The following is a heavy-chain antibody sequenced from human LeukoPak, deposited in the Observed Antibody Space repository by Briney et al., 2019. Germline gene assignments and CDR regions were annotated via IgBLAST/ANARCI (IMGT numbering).Heavy chain of an antibody. CDR1: GFTFSTYA. Sequence: GGSLRLSCAASGFTFSTYAMSWVRQAPGKGLEWVSGISGRGDSTYYADSVKGRFTVSRDNSKNTLYLQMNNLRAEDTAVYYCAKGQGGDFWSGSAYFDWGQGTLVTVSS. CDR3: AKGQGGDFWSGSAYFD. D-gene: IGHD3-3*01. CDR2: ISGRGDST. V-gene: IGHV3-23*01. J-gene: IGHJ4*02.